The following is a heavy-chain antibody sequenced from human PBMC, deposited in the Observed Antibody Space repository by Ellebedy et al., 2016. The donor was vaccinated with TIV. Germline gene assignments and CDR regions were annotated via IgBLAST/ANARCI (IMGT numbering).Heavy chain of an antibody. CDR2: IIPIFGTA. V-gene: IGHV1-69*13. Sequence: SVKVSCXASGGTFSSYAISWVRQAPGQGLEWMGGIIPIFGTANYAQKFQGRVTITADESTSTAYMELSSLRSEDTAVYYCASHLFSGLSYYGMDVWGQGTTVTVSS. J-gene: IGHJ6*02. D-gene: IGHD2-21*01. CDR3: ASHLFSGLSYYGMDV. CDR1: GGTFSSYA.